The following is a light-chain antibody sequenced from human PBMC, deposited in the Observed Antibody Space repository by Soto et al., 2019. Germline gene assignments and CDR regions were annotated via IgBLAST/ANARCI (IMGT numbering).Light chain of an antibody. CDR2: AAS. V-gene: IGKV1-39*01. Sequence: DIQITQSPSSLSASVGDRVTITCRASQSISRFLNWYQQKPGKAPKLLIYAASSLESGVPSRFTGSGSGTDFTLTISSMQPEDFANYSCQQSYDTPFTFGPGTKVDIK. J-gene: IGKJ3*01. CDR1: QSISRF. CDR3: QQSYDTPFT.